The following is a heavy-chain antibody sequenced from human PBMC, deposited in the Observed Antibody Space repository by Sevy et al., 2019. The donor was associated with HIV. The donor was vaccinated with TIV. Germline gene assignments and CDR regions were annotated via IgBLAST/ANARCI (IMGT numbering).Heavy chain of an antibody. CDR1: GFTFSSYA. CDR3: ARVGVSYCTDDCYHRFDY. J-gene: IGHJ4*02. CDR2: ISYDGSKK. V-gene: IGHV3-30*09. D-gene: IGHD2-21*02. Sequence: GGSLRLSCAASGFTFSSYALLWVRQAPGKGLEWVSLISYDGSKKYYSDSVKGRFAISRDESKTTLFRQMNSLRSEDTAIYYCARVGVSYCTDDCYHRFDYWGRGTLVTVSS.